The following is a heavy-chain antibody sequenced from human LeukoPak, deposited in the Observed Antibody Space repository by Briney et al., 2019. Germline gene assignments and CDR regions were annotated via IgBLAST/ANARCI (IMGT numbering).Heavy chain of an antibody. CDR2: IIPILGIA. CDR3: ARASPLSNWFDP. J-gene: IGHJ5*02. CDR1: GVTFTSYA. Sequence: SVKVSCKASGVTFTSYAINWVRQAPGQGLEWMGRIIPILGIANYAQKFQGRVTVTADESTSTAYMELSRLRSDDTAVYYCARASPLSNWFDPWGQGTLVTVSS. V-gene: IGHV1-69*04.